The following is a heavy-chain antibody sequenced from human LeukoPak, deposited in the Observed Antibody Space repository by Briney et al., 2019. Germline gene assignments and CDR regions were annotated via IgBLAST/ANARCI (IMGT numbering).Heavy chain of an antibody. CDR3: ARSLYSGSWAFDH. CDR2: IYYSGST. J-gene: IGHJ4*02. D-gene: IGHD1-26*01. Sequence: SETLSLTCTVSGGSISSHYWSWIRQPPGKGLEWIGYIYYSGSTNYNPSLKSRVTISVDTSKNQFSLKLSSVTAADTAVYYCARSLYSGSWAFDHWGQGTLVTVSS. V-gene: IGHV4-59*11. CDR1: GGSISSHY.